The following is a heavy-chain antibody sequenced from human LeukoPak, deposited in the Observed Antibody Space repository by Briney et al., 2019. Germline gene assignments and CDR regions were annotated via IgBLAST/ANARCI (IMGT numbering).Heavy chain of an antibody. CDR2: INPSGGST. V-gene: IGHV1-46*01. CDR1: GGTFSSYA. Sequence: GASVKVSCKASGGTFSSYAISWVRQAPGQGLEWMGIINPSGGSTSYAQKFQGRVTMTRDMSTSTVYMELSSLRSEDTAVYYCAGNLDYWGQGTLVTVSS. CDR3: AGNLDY. J-gene: IGHJ4*02.